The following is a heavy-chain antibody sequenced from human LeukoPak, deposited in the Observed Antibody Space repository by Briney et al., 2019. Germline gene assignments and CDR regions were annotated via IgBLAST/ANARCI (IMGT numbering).Heavy chain of an antibody. CDR2: IIPIFGTA. J-gene: IGHJ6*03. V-gene: IGHV1-69*05. D-gene: IGHD2-2*01. CDR3: ARALSVVVPADKAYLDYYYMAV. CDR1: GGAFSSYA. Sequence: SVKVSCKASGGAFSSYAISWVRQAPGQGLEWMGGIIPIFGTANYAQKFQGRVTITTDESTSTAYMELSSLRSEDTAVYYCARALSVVVPADKAYLDYYYMAVWGKGTTVTVSS.